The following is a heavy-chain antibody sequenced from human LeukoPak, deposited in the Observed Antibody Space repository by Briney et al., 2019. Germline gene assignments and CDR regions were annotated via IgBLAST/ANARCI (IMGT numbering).Heavy chain of an antibody. CDR2: IRSKANSYAT. CDR3: TSRNHYYMDV. D-gene: IGHD1-14*01. J-gene: IGHJ6*03. Sequence: GGSLRLSCAASGFILSDSSIHWVRQASGRGLEWVGRIRSKANSYATAYAASIEGRFIVSRDDLKNTAFLQMNSLRTEDTAVYYCTSRNHYYMDVWGKGTTVSVSS. V-gene: IGHV3-73*01. CDR1: GFILSDSS.